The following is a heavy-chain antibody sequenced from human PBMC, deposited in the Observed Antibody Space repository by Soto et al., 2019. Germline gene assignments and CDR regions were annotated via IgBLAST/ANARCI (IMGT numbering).Heavy chain of an antibody. V-gene: IGHV3-23*01. J-gene: IGHJ4*02. CDR3: AKDRRYYDSSGYFYGYLDY. Sequence: PGGSLRLSCAASGFTFSSYAMSWVRQAPGKGLEWVSAISGSGGSTYYADSVKGRFTISRDNSENTLYLQMNSLRAEDTAVYYCAKDRRYYDSSGYFYGYLDYWGQGTLVTVSS. CDR2: ISGSGGST. D-gene: IGHD3-22*01. CDR1: GFTFSSYA.